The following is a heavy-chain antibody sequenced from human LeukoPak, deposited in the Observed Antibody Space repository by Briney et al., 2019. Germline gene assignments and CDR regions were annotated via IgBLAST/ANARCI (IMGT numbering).Heavy chain of an antibody. D-gene: IGHD6-6*01. Sequence: GGSLRLSCAASGFTLSSYSMNWVRQAPGKGLEWVSYISSSSSNIHYADSVKGRFTISRDNAKNSLYLQMNSLRAEDTAVYFCARIRPGNYFDYWGQGALVTVPS. CDR1: GFTLSSYS. CDR2: ISSSSSNI. V-gene: IGHV3-48*04. CDR3: ARIRPGNYFDY. J-gene: IGHJ4*02.